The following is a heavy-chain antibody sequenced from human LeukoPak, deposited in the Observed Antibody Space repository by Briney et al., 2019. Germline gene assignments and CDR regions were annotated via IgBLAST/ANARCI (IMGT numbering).Heavy chain of an antibody. CDR1: SGSVNNYY. D-gene: IGHD3-3*01. J-gene: IGHJ4*02. CDR2: IYPSGNT. CDR3: ARDGVVTMELDY. V-gene: IGHV4-4*07. Sequence: SETLSLTCTVSSGSVNNYYWSWIRQPAGKALEWIGRIYPSGNTNYNPSLKSRVSISLDTSKNQFSLNLKSVTAADTAMYYCARDGVVTMELDYWGQGTLVTVSS.